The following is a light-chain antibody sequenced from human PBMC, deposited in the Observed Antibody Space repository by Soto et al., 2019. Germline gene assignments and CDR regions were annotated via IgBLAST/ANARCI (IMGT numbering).Light chain of an antibody. Sequence: DIKIPQSPSTLSASLGDRVTIPSRASQSISRWFAWFQQTPGKAPHLLIYDASSSDSGVPSRLSGGGSGTVFTITISSLQPDDFATYYCQQYKISWTFGQGTKV. V-gene: IGKV1-5*01. CDR3: QQYKISWT. CDR1: QSISRW. J-gene: IGKJ1*01. CDR2: DAS.